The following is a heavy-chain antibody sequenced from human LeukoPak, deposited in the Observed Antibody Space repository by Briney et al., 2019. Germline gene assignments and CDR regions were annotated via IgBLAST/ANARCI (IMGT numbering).Heavy chain of an antibody. V-gene: IGHV1-24*01. CDR3: ATDLGSSSVEINWFDP. D-gene: IGHD6-6*01. J-gene: IGHJ5*02. Sequence: ASVKVSCKVSGYTLTELSMHWVRQAPGKGLEWMGGFDPEDGETIYAQKFQGGVTMTEDTSTDTAYMELSSLRSEDTAVYYCATDLGSSSVEINWFDPWGQGTLVTVSS. CDR1: GYTLTELS. CDR2: FDPEDGET.